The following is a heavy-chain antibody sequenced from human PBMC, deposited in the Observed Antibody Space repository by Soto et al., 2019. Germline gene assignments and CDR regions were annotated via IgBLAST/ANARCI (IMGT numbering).Heavy chain of an antibody. CDR3: AGDREVAVIKRAYYYYGMDV. V-gene: IGHV1-2*02. Sequence: GASVKVSCKASGYTFTGYYMHWVRQAPGQGLEWMGWINPNSGGTNYAQKFQGRVTMTRDTSISTAYMELSRLRSDDTAVYYCAGDREVAVIKRAYYYYGMDVWGQGTTVTVSS. J-gene: IGHJ6*02. D-gene: IGHD6-19*01. CDR2: INPNSGGT. CDR1: GYTFTGYY.